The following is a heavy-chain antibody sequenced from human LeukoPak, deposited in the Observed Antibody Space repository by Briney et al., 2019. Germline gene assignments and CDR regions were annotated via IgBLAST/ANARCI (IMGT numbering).Heavy chain of an antibody. V-gene: IGHV4-59*01. CDR2: IYYSGST. J-gene: IGHJ4*02. CDR3: ARVTTTVTNVAGVFDY. CDR1: GGSISSYY. D-gene: IGHD4-17*01. Sequence: SETLSLTCTVSGGSISSYYWSWIRQPPGKGLEWIGYIYYSGSTNYNPSLKSRVTISVDTSKNQFSLKLGSVTAADTAVYYCARVTTTVTNVAGVFDYWGQGTLVTVSS.